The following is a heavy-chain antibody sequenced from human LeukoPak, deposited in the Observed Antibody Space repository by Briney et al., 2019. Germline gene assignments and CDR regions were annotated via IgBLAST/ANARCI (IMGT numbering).Heavy chain of an antibody. CDR3: TTDPSAILWFGELLPDAFDI. V-gene: IGHV3-15*01. D-gene: IGHD3-10*01. CDR1: GFTFSNAW. J-gene: IGHJ3*02. CDR2: IKSKTDGGTT. Sequence: GSLRLSCAASGFTFSNAWMSWVRQAPGKGLEWVGRIKSKTDGGTTDYAAPVKGRFTISRDDSKNTLYLQMNSLKTEDTAVYYCTTDPSAILWFGELLPDAFDIWGQGTMVTVSS.